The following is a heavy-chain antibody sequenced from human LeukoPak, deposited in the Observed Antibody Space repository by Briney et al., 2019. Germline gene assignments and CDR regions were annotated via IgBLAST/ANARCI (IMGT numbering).Heavy chain of an antibody. CDR2: IYHSGST. D-gene: IGHD3-10*01. J-gene: IGHJ5*02. CDR1: GGSISSGGYS. V-gene: IGHV4-30-2*01. Sequence: SETLSLTCAVSGGSISSGGYSWSWIRQPPGKGLEWIGYIYHSGSTYYNPSLKSRVTISVDRSKNQFSLKLSSVTAADTAVYCCARGSRITTVRGVEQRSNWFDPWGQGTLVTVSS. CDR3: ARGSRITTVRGVEQRSNWFDP.